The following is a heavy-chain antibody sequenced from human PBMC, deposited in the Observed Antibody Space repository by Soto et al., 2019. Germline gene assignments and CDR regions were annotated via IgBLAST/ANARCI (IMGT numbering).Heavy chain of an antibody. J-gene: IGHJ6*02. Sequence: GESLKISCKGSGYSFTSYWISWVRQMPGKGLEWMGRIDPSDSYTNYSPSFQGHVTISADKSISTAYLQWSSLKASDTAMYYCAREEIVAVPAAISCMDVWGQGTTVTVSS. CDR1: GYSFTSYW. V-gene: IGHV5-10-1*01. D-gene: IGHD2-2*01. CDR3: AREEIVAVPAAISCMDV. CDR2: IDPSDSYT.